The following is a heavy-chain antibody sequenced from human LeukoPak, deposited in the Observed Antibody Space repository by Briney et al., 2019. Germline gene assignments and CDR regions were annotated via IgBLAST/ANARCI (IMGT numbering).Heavy chain of an antibody. CDR1: GFTVSSYY. Sequence: GGSLRLSCVASGFTVSSYYMSWVRQAPGKGLEWVSLLYTGGTTYYADSVEGRFTNSRDDSKNTIYLQMNTLRAEDTAVYYCARGGVNYWNPRYWGQGTLVTVSS. CDR2: LYTGGTT. CDR3: ARGGVNYWNPRY. D-gene: IGHD1-1*01. J-gene: IGHJ4*02. V-gene: IGHV3-53*01.